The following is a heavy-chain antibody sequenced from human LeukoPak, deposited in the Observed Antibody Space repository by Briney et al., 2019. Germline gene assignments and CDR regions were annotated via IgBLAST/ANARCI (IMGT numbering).Heavy chain of an antibody. Sequence: GGSLRLSCAASGFTFTSYAMSWVRQAPGKGLEWVSAISGSGGSTYSSDSVKGRFTISRDNSKSTLYLQMNSLIAEDTAVYYCAKGRFYVFWGGYSLLDFWGQGTLVTISS. V-gene: IGHV3-23*01. CDR2: ISGSGGST. D-gene: IGHD3-3*01. CDR3: AKGRFYVFWGGYSLLDF. CDR1: GFTFTSYA. J-gene: IGHJ4*02.